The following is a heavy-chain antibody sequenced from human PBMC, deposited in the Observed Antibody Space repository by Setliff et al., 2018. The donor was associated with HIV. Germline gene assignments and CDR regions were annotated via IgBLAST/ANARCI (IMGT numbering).Heavy chain of an antibody. CDR3: AKGAGFYGDYTFDY. J-gene: IGHJ4*02. Sequence: TSETLSLTCTVSGASITSHYWSWIRQSPGRELEWIGYIYSTGSTNYNPSLQSRVTISMVASRNQFSLKVTSVTAADTAVYYCAKGAGFYGDYTFDYWGQGNLVTVSS. V-gene: IGHV4-59*11. D-gene: IGHD4-17*01. CDR1: GASITSHY. CDR2: IYSTGST.